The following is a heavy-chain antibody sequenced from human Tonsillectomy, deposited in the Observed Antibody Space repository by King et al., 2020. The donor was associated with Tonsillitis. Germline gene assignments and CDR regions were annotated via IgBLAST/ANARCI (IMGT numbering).Heavy chain of an antibody. J-gene: IGHJ5*02. CDR3: ARDLSRLSSSWTPTILLDWFDP. CDR2: ISAYNGNT. V-gene: IGHV1-18*01. Sequence: QVQLVESGAEVKKPGASVKVSCKASGYTFISYGISWVRQAPGQGLEWMGWISAYNGNTNYAQKLQGRVTMTTDTSTTTAYMELRSLRSDDTAVYYCARDLSRLSSSWTPTILLDWFDPWGQGTLVTVSS. CDR1: GYTFISYG. D-gene: IGHD6-13*01.